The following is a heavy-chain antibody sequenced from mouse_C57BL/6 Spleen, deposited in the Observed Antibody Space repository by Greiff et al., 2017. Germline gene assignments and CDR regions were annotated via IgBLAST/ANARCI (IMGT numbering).Heavy chain of an antibody. CDR2: IFPGSGST. CDR3: AFRCNYEVWDV. Sequence: QVQLQQPGAELMKPGASVKLSCKASGYTFTGYWIEWVKQRPGHGLEWIGEIFPGSGSTNYNEKFKGKATFTVDTSSNTAYMQLSSLTTEDSAIYYCAFRCNYEVWDVGGTETTVTVSS. D-gene: IGHD2-1*01. CDR1: GYTFTGYW. J-gene: IGHJ1*03. V-gene: IGHV1-9*01.